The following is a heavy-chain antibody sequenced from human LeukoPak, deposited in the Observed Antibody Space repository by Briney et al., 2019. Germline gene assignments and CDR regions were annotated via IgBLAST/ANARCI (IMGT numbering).Heavy chain of an antibody. V-gene: IGHV4-30-2*01. CDR3: ARAPTELVFDY. CDR2: IYHSGST. Sequence: SETLSLTCTVSGGSISSGGYYWSWIRQPPGKGLEWIGYIYHSGSTYYNPSLKSRVTISVDRSKNQFSLKLSSVTAADTAVYYCARAPTELVFDYWGQGTLVTVSS. CDR1: GGSISSGGYY. D-gene: IGHD3-10*01. J-gene: IGHJ4*02.